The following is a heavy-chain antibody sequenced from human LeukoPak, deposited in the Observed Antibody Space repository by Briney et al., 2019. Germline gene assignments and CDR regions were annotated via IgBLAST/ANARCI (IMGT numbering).Heavy chain of an antibody. D-gene: IGHD1-26*01. V-gene: IGHV3-30-3*01. Sequence: PGRSLRLSCAPSGFTFSSYAMHWVRQAPGKGLEWVAVISYDGSNKYYADSVKGRFTISRDNSKNTLYLQMNSLRAEDTAVYYCAKRYSGSSGLYNFDYWGQGTLVTVSS. J-gene: IGHJ4*02. CDR1: GFTFSSYA. CDR3: AKRYSGSSGLYNFDY. CDR2: ISYDGSNK.